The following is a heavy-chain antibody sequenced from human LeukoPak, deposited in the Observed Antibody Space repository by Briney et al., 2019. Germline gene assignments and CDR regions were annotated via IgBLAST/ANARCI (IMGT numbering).Heavy chain of an antibody. CDR3: ASSPDGSSFPGIDY. D-gene: IGHD6-13*01. Sequence: SETLSLTCAVYGGSLSGYYWSWIRQPPGKGLEWIGEINHSGSTNYNPSLKSRVTISVDTSKNQFSLKLSSVTAADTAVYYCASSPDGSSFPGIDYWGQGTLVTVSS. CDR1: GGSLSGYY. CDR2: INHSGST. V-gene: IGHV4-34*01. J-gene: IGHJ4*02.